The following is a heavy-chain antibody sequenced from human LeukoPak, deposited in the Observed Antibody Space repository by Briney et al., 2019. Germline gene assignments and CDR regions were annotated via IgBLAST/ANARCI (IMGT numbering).Heavy chain of an antibody. CDR3: AKVSLNMVNDAFDI. D-gene: IGHD4/OR15-4a*01. CDR1: GFTFSDYY. J-gene: IGHJ3*02. V-gene: IGHV3-11*04. CDR2: ISSSGNTI. Sequence: GGSLRLSCEASGFTFSDYYMSWIRQAPGKGLEWVSYISSSGNTIYYADSVKGRFTISRDNSKNTLYLQMNSLRAEDTAMYYCAKVSLNMVNDAFDIWGQGTMVSVSS.